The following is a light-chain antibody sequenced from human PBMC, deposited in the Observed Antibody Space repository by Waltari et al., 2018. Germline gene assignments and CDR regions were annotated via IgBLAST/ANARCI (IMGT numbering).Light chain of an antibody. J-gene: IGLJ2*01. CDR3: QSFDSSLGGVL. CDR2: GSR. CDR1: SNIGADHD. V-gene: IGLV1-40*01. Sequence: SNIGADHDVHWYQQFPGRAPKLLISGSRNRPSGVPARFSGSKSGTSASLAITGLQAEDEADYYCQSFDSSLGGVLFGGGTQLTIL.